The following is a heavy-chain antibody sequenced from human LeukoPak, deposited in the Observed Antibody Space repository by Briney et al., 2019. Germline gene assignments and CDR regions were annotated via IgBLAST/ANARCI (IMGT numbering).Heavy chain of an antibody. CDR3: AKEIDTLGTNAFDI. CDR1: GFTFGYYP. D-gene: IGHD2-15*01. J-gene: IGHJ3*02. V-gene: IGHV3-43*02. CDR2: ISGDGGST. Sequence: PGVSLRLSCAASGFTFGYYPMHWVRQAPGKGLEWVSLISGDGGSTYYADSVRGRFTISRDNSKNSLYLQMDSLRTEDTAFYYCAKEIDTLGTNAFDIWGQGTMVTVSS.